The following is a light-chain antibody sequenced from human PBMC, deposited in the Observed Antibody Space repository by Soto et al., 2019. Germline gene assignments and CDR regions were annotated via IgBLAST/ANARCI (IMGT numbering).Light chain of an antibody. J-gene: IGKJ1*01. Sequence: DMQMTQSPSTLSAYVGDRVSITCRASQSISSWLAWYQQKTGKAPNLLIYDASSLESGVPSRFSGSGSGTEFTLTISSLQPDDFTTFYCQQDKDYTWTFGQGTKVDIK. CDR1: QSISSW. CDR2: DAS. V-gene: IGKV1-5*01. CDR3: QQDKDYTWT.